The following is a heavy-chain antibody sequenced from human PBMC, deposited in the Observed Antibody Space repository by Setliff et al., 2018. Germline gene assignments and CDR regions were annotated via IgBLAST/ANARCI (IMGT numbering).Heavy chain of an antibody. CDR2: IYHSGST. D-gene: IGHD3-16*02. Sequence: PSETLSLTCAVSGGSISSGGYSWSWFRQPPGKGLEWIGYIYHSGSTYYNPSLKSRVTISVDRSKNQFSLKLSSVTAADTAVYYCARDGITFGGVIADRGAFNIWGQGTMVTVSS. CDR3: ARDGITFGGVIADRGAFNI. CDR1: GGSISSGGYS. V-gene: IGHV4-30-2*01. J-gene: IGHJ3*02.